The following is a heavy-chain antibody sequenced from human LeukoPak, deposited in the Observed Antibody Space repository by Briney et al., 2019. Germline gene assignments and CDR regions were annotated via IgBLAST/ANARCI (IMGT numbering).Heavy chain of an antibody. Sequence: GGSLRLSCAASGFTVSSNYMSWVRQAPGKGLEWVSVIYSGGSTYYADSVKGRFTISRDNSKNTLYLQMNSLRAEDTAVYYCARVRGFPRYFDYGGQGPLVTVSS. V-gene: IGHV3-53*01. CDR1: GFTVSSNY. CDR3: ARVRGFPRYFDY. J-gene: IGHJ4*02. CDR2: IYSGGST. D-gene: IGHD5-12*01.